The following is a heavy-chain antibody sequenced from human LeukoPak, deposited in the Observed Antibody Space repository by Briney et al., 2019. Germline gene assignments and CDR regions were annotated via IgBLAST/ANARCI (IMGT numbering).Heavy chain of an antibody. CDR2: ISYDGSNK. Sequence: GGSLRLSCAASGFTFSSYAMHWVRQAPGKGLEWVAVISYDGSNKYYADSVKGRFTISRDNSKNTLYLQMNSLRAEDTAVYYCARVRLPTYYFDYWGQGTLVTVSS. V-gene: IGHV3-30-3*01. J-gene: IGHJ4*02. CDR1: GFTFSSYA. D-gene: IGHD5-12*01. CDR3: ARVRLPTYYFDY.